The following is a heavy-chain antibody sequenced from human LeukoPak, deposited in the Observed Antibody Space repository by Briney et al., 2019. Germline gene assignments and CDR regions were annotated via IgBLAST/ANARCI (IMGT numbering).Heavy chain of an antibody. CDR3: AKDRYCSSTSCPIDY. J-gene: IGHJ4*02. D-gene: IGHD2-2*01. CDR1: GFTFDEYA. CDR2: VNGNSDKI. Sequence: GGSLRLSCATSGFTFDEYAMHWVRQAPGKGLEWVSGVNGNSDKIGYADSVKGRFTISRDSAKKSLYLQMNSLRAEDTALYFCAKDRYCSSTSCPIDYWGQGTLVTVSS. V-gene: IGHV3-9*01.